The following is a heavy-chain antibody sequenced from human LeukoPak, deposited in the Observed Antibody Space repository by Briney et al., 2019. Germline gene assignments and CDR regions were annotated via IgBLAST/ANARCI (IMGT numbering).Heavy chain of an antibody. CDR3: ARSLSVAGIDY. D-gene: IGHD2-21*01. V-gene: IGHV4-38-2*01. CDR2: VFHDGST. Sequence: SETLSLTCAVSGYSISTGRYWAWIRQPPGKGLEWLGSVFHDGSTYYNSSLKGRATISVDTSKNQFSLNLRSVTAADTAIYYCARSLSVAGIDYWGQGTRVTVSS. CDR1: GYSISTGRY. J-gene: IGHJ4*02.